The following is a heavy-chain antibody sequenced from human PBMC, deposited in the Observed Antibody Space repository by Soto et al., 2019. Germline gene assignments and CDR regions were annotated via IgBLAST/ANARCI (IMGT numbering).Heavy chain of an antibody. D-gene: IGHD6-19*01. Sequence: PGGSLRLSCAASGFTFSSYAMSWVRQAPGKGLEWVSAISGSGGSTYYADSVKGRFTISRDNSKNTLYLQMNSLRAEDTAVYYCAKDRVVGQWLVPYYFEYWGQGTLVTVSS. CDR1: GFTFSSYA. V-gene: IGHV3-23*01. CDR2: ISGSGGST. J-gene: IGHJ4*02. CDR3: AKDRVVGQWLVPYYFEY.